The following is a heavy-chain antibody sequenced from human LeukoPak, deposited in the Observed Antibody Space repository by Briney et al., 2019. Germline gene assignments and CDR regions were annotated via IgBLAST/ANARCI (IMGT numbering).Heavy chain of an antibody. D-gene: IGHD4-17*01. CDR2: IKQDGSEK. J-gene: IGHJ3*02. Sequence: GGSLRLSCAASGFTFSSYWMSWVRQASGKGLEWVANIKQDGSEKYYVDSVKGRFTISRDNAKNSLYLQMNSLRAEDTAVYYCARVGAVTDGAFDIWGQGTMVTVSS. CDR1: GFTFSSYW. V-gene: IGHV3-7*01. CDR3: ARVGAVTDGAFDI.